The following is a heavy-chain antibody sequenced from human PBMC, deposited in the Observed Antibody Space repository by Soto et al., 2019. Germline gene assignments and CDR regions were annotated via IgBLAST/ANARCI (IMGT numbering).Heavy chain of an antibody. CDR3: AKVTGSVGARLGYYYYGMDV. J-gene: IGHJ6*02. CDR1: GFTLSSFG. Sequence: EVQLLESGGGLVQPGGSLRLSCAASGFTLSSFGTSWVRQAPGKGLEWVSAISGSGGSTYYADSVKGRFTIYRGNSKNTLFLQMNSLRAEDTAVYYCAKVTGSVGARLGYYYYGMDVWGQGTTVTVSS. CDR2: ISGSGGST. V-gene: IGHV3-23*01. D-gene: IGHD1-26*01.